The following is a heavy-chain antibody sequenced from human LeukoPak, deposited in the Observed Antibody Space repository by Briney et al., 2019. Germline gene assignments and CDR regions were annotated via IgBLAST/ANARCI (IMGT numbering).Heavy chain of an antibody. V-gene: IGHV3-11*01. CDR1: GFTFSDYY. CDR2: ISSSGSTT. D-gene: IGHD3-9*01. CDR3: AKDEYFDWLSSTLH. J-gene: IGHJ4*02. Sequence: GGSLRLSCAASGFTFSDYYMSWIRQAPGKVLEWVSYISSSGSTTYYADSVKGRFTISRDNSKNTLYLQMNSLRAEDTAVYYCAKDEYFDWLSSTLHWGQGILVTVSS.